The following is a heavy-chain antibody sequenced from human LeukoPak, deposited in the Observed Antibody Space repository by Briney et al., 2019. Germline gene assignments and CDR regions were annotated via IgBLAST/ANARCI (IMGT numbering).Heavy chain of an antibody. CDR1: GFTFSSYA. V-gene: IGHV3-23*01. Sequence: GGSLRLSCAASGFTFSSYAMSWVRQAPGKGLEWVSAISGSGGSTYYADSVKGRFTISRDNSKNTLYLQMNSLRAEDTAVYYCAKGLLGFLEWLLYDYWGQGTLVTVSS. D-gene: IGHD3-3*01. CDR2: ISGSGGST. J-gene: IGHJ4*02. CDR3: AKGLLGFLEWLLYDY.